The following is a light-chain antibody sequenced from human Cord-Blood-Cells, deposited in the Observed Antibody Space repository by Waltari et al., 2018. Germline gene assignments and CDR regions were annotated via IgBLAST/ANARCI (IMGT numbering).Light chain of an antibody. V-gene: IGLV2-23*01. J-gene: IGLJ1*01. CDR3: CSYAGSSTYV. CDR2: EGS. Sequence: QSALTQPASVSGSPGQSITISCTGTRSDVGSYNLVSSYQQHPGKAPKRMIYEGSKRPSGVSNRFSGSKSGNTASLTISGLQAEDEADYYCCSYAGSSTYVFGTGTKVTVL. CDR1: RSDVGSYNL.